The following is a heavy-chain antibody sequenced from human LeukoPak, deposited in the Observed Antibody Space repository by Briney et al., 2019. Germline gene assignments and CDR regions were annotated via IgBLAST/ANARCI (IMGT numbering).Heavy chain of an antibody. V-gene: IGHV3-74*01. Sequence: GGPLRLSCAASGFTFSSHWMHWVRQAPGKGLVWVSRINSDGSGTTYADSVKGRFTISRDNAKNTLYLQMNSLRAEDTAVYYCARDLLPFSSIANGMDVWGQGTTVTVSS. CDR3: ARDLLPFSSIANGMDV. CDR2: INSDGSGT. D-gene: IGHD2/OR15-2a*01. CDR1: GFTFSSHW. J-gene: IGHJ6*02.